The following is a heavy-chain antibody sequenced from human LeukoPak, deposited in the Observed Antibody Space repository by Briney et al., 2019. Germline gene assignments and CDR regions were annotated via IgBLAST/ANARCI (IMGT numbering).Heavy chain of an antibody. V-gene: IGHV4-59*01. CDR2: IYYSGST. CDR1: GGSISSYY. D-gene: IGHD3-22*01. Sequence: SETLCLTCTVSGGSISSYYWSWIRQPPGKGLEWIGYIYYSGSTNYNPSLKSRVTISVDTSKNQFSLKLSSVTAADTAVYYCARFRSDNYYYYGMDVWGQGTTVTVSS. J-gene: IGHJ6*02. CDR3: ARFRSDNYYYYGMDV.